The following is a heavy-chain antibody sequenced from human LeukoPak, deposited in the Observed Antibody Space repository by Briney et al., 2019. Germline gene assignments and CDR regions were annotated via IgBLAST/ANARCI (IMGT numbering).Heavy chain of an antibody. Sequence: GGSLRLSCGASGFTFSSYAMHWVRQAPGKGLEWVAVISYDGSNKYYADSVKGRFTISRDNSKNTLYLQMNSLRAEDTAVYYCASFYGSGAPPPFDYWGQGTLVTVSS. CDR3: ASFYGSGAPPPFDY. CDR2: ISYDGSNK. CDR1: GFTFSSYA. J-gene: IGHJ4*02. D-gene: IGHD3-10*01. V-gene: IGHV3-30-3*01.